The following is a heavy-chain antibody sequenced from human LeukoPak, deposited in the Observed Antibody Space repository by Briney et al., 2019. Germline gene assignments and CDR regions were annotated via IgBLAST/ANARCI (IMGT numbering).Heavy chain of an antibody. Sequence: SVKVSCTASGGTFSSYAISWVRQAPGQGLEWMGGIIPIFGTANYAQKFQGRVTITTDESTSTAYMELSSLRSEDTAVYYCARDFRDSSGYSHAEYFQHWGQGTLVTVSS. D-gene: IGHD3-22*01. V-gene: IGHV1-69*05. J-gene: IGHJ1*01. CDR3: ARDFRDSSGYSHAEYFQH. CDR1: GGTFSSYA. CDR2: IIPIFGTA.